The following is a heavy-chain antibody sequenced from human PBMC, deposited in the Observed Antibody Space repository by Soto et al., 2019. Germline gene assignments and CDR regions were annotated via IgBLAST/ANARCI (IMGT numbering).Heavy chain of an antibody. CDR1: GGSISSGGYY. Sequence: SETLSLTCTVSGGSISSGGYYWSWIRQHPGKGLEWIGYIYYSGSTYYNPSLKSRVTISVDTSKNQFSLKLSSVTAADTAVYYCARAPIRISITIFGVVIIGDAFDIWGQGTMGTVSS. D-gene: IGHD3-3*01. V-gene: IGHV4-31*03. J-gene: IGHJ3*02. CDR2: IYYSGST. CDR3: ARAPIRISITIFGVVIIGDAFDI.